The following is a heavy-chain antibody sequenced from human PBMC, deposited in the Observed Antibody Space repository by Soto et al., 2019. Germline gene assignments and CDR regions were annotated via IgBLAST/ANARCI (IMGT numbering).Heavy chain of an antibody. Sequence: ASVKVSCKASGYTFASYAISWMRQAPGQGLEWMGWISAYNGNTNYAQKLQGRVTMTTDTSTSTAYMELRSLRSDDTSVYYCARDPPPPDYWGQGTLVTVSS. V-gene: IGHV1-18*01. CDR1: GYTFASYA. CDR3: ARDPPPPDY. J-gene: IGHJ4*02. CDR2: ISAYNGNT.